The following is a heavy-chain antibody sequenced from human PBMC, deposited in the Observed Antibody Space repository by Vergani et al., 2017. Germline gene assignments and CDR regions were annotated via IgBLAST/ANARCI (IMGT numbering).Heavy chain of an antibody. J-gene: IGHJ4*02. Sequence: QVQLVQSGAEVKKPGSSVKVSCKASGYTFTSYYMHWVRQAPGQGLEWMGWINPNSGGTNYAQKFQGRVTMTRDTSISTAYMELSRLRSDDTAVYYCARGGSSSWYSPRSILVYWGQGTLVTVSS. CDR3: ARGGSSSWYSPRSILVY. V-gene: IGHV1-2*02. D-gene: IGHD6-13*01. CDR1: GYTFTSYY. CDR2: INPNSGGT.